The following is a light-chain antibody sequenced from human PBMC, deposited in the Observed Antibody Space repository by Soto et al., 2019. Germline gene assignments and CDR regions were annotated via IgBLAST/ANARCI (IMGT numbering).Light chain of an antibody. J-gene: IGLJ7*01. CDR3: CSYAGSSTV. Sequence: QSVLTQPASVSGSPGQSITISCTGTSSDVGSYNLVSWYQQHPGKAPKLMIYEVSKRPSGVSNRFSGSKSGNTASLKISGLQAEDEADYYCCSYAGSSTVFGGGTQLTVL. CDR2: EVS. V-gene: IGLV2-23*02. CDR1: SSDVGSYNL.